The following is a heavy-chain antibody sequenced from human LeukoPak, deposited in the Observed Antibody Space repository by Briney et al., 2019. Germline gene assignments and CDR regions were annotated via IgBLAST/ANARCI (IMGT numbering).Heavy chain of an antibody. CDR3: ARRTLYYYGMDV. CDR1: GGSISSYY. V-gene: IGHV4-59*08. CDR2: IYYSGST. D-gene: IGHD1-14*01. J-gene: IGHJ6*02. Sequence: SETLSLTCTVSGGSISSYYWSWIRQPPGKGLEWIGYIYYSGSTNYNPSLRSRVTISVDTSKNQFSLKLSSVTAADTAVYYCARRTLYYYGMDVWGQGTTVTVSS.